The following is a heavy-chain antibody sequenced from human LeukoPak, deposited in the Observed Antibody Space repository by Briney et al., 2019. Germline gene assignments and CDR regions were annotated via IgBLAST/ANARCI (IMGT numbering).Heavy chain of an antibody. CDR2: IRYDGSNK. D-gene: IGHD2-8*01. CDR1: GFTFSSYG. Sequence: GGSLRLSCAASGFTFSSYGMHWVRQAPGKGLEWVAFIRYDGSNKYYADSVKGRFTISRDNSKNTLYLQMNSLRAEDTAVYYCAKRPYAISVTDAFDIWGQGTMVTVSS. J-gene: IGHJ3*02. V-gene: IGHV3-30*02. CDR3: AKRPYAISVTDAFDI.